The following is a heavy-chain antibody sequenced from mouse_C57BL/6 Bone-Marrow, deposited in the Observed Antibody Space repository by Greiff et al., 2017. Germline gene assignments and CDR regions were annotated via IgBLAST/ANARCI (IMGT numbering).Heavy chain of an antibody. CDR1: GYTFTDYY. D-gene: IGHD1-1*01. Sequence: QVQLQQSGAELVRPGASVKLSCKASGYTFTDYYINWVKQRPGQGLEWIARIYPGSGNTYYNEKFKGKATVTAEKSSSTAYMQLSSLTSADAAVYFCARYLLDAMDYWGQGTSVTVSS. CDR3: ARYLLDAMDY. V-gene: IGHV1-76*01. J-gene: IGHJ4*01. CDR2: IYPGSGNT.